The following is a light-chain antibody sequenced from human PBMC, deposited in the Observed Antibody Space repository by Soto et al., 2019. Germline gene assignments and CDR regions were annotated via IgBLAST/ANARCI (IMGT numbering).Light chain of an antibody. V-gene: IGKV3D-20*02. J-gene: IGKJ5*01. CDR2: GAS. CDR1: QSVTSNY. Sequence: EIVLTQSPCTLSLSPGERATLSCGAGQSVTSNYLAWYQQKPGQAPRLLIFGASIRVTGIPDRFIGSGSGTDFTLTISRLEHEDFAVYYCQQRSNWPPITFGQGTRLEIK. CDR3: QQRSNWPPIT.